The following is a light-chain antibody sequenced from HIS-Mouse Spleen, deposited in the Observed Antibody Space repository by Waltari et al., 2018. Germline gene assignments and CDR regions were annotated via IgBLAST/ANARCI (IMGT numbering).Light chain of an antibody. J-gene: IGKJ2*01. CDR1: AGSARAP. CDR3: QQYGSSPRT. Sequence: SSRARAGSARAPVPWPSHNPARAPRLLIYGASSWATGIPDRFSGSGSGTDFTLTISRLEPEDFAVYYCQQYGSSPRTFGQGTKLEIK. V-gene: IGKV3-20*01. CDR2: GAS.